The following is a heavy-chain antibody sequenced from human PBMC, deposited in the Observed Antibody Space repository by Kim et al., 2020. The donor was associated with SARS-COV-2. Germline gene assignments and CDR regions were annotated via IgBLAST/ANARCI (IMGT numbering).Heavy chain of an antibody. CDR2: IYPGDSDT. V-gene: IGHV5-51*01. D-gene: IGHD3-10*01. J-gene: IGHJ6*02. Sequence: GESLKISCKGSGYSFTSYWIGWVRQMPGKGLEWMGIIYPGDSDTRYSPSFQGQVTISADKSISTAYLQWISLKASDTAMYYCARHLVLGGSGSYLPPYYYYYGMDVWGQGTTVTVSS. CDR3: ARHLVLGGSGSYLPPYYYYYGMDV. CDR1: GYSFTSYW.